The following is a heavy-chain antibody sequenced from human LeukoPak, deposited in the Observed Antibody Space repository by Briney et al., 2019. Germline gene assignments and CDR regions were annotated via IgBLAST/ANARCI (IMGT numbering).Heavy chain of an antibody. CDR3: ARDSNGSYYRQYFQH. D-gene: IGHD1-26*01. Sequence: SETLSLTCTVSGGSISSHYWSWIRQPPGKGLEWIGYIYYSGSTNYNPSLKSRVTISVDTSKNQFSLKLSSVTAADTAVYYCARDSNGSYYRQYFQHWGQGTLVTVSS. J-gene: IGHJ1*01. CDR1: GGSISSHY. CDR2: IYYSGST. V-gene: IGHV4-59*11.